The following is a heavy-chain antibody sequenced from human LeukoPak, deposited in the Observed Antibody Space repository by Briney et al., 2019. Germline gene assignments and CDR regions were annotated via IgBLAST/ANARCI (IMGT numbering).Heavy chain of an antibody. V-gene: IGHV4-59*12. CDR3: ASLVVPPNYYYYYGMDV. CDR2: IYYSGST. J-gene: IGHJ6*02. D-gene: IGHD2-2*01. Sequence: SETLSLTCTVSGGSISNYYWSWIRQPPGKGLEWIGYIYYSGSTNYNPSLKSRVTISVDTSKNQFSLKLSSVTAADTAVYYCASLVVPPNYYYYYGMDVWGQGTTVTVSS. CDR1: GGSISNYY.